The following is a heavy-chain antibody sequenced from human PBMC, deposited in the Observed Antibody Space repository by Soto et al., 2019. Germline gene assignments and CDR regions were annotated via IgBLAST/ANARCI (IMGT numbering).Heavy chain of an antibody. D-gene: IGHD2-2*02. CDR3: ARDWVQFCSSTRCHNASDI. CDR2: IYHSGST. V-gene: IGHV4-4*02. Sequence: WENLSLTCAVSGGSISSSNWWSWVRQPPGKGLEWIGEIYHSGSTNYNPSLKSRVTISVDKSKNQFSLKLSSVTAADTAVYYCARDWVQFCSSTRCHNASDIRGKATMGTVS. CDR1: GGSISSSNW. J-gene: IGHJ3*02.